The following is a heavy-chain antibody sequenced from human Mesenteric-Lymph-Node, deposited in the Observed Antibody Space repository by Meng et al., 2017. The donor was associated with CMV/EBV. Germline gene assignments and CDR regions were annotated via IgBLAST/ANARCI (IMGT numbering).Heavy chain of an antibody. Sequence: GGSLRLSCAASRFTFSSYSMNWVRQAPGKGLEWVSSISSSSSYIYYADSVKGRFTISRDNAKNSLYLQMNSLRAEDTAVYYCARCGGATLWYFDLWGRGTLVTVSS. V-gene: IGHV3-21*01. CDR2: ISSSSSYI. D-gene: IGHD1-26*01. J-gene: IGHJ2*01. CDR3: ARCGGATLWYFDL. CDR1: RFTFSSYS.